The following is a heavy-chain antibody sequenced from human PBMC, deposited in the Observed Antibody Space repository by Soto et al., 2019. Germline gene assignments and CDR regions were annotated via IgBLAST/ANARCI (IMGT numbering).Heavy chain of an antibody. CDR2: INHSGST. CDR3: ARRMGYCSSTSCSYYYYMDV. V-gene: IGHV4-34*01. D-gene: IGHD2-2*01. CDR1: GGSFSGYY. J-gene: IGHJ6*03. Sequence: SETLSLTCAVYGGSFSGYYWSWIRQPPGKGLEWIGEINHSGSTNYNPSLKSRVTISVDTSKNQFSLKLSSVTAADTAVYYCARRMGYCSSTSCSYYYYMDVWGKGTTVTVSS.